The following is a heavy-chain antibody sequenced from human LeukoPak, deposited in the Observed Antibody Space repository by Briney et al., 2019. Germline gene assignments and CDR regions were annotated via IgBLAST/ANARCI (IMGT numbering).Heavy chain of an antibody. CDR1: GFTFSSYS. Sequence: GGSLRLSCAASGFTFSSYSMNWVRQAPGKGLEWVANIKQDGSEKYYVDSVKGRFTISRDNAKNSLYLQMNSLRAEDTAVYYCARTLPFTVATDGMDVWGQGTTVTVSS. J-gene: IGHJ6*02. CDR3: ARTLPFTVATDGMDV. V-gene: IGHV3-7*01. CDR2: IKQDGSEK. D-gene: IGHD5-12*01.